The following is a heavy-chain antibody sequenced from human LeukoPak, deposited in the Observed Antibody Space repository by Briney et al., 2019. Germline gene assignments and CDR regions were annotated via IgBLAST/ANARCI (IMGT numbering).Heavy chain of an antibody. V-gene: IGHV4-59*01. Sequence: PSETLSLTCTVSGDSIISYYWSWIRQPPEKGLEWIGYIYYSGSSNYNPSLKSRVTISVDTSKNQFSLKLSSVTAADTAVYYCARNYYDSSGYYYVDYWGQGTLVTVSS. D-gene: IGHD3-22*01. CDR1: GDSIISYY. J-gene: IGHJ4*02. CDR3: ARNYYDSSGYYYVDY. CDR2: IYYSGSS.